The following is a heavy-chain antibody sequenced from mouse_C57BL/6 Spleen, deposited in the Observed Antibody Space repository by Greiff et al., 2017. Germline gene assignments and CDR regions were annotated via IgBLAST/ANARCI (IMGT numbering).Heavy chain of an antibody. CDR2: ISYSGST. D-gene: IGHD1-1*01. Sequence: EVHLVESGPGMVKPSQSLSLTCTVTGYSITSGYDWHWIRHFPGNKLEWMGYISYSGSTNYNPSLKSRISITHDTSKNHFFLKLNSVTTEDTATYYCARARSYYGSSYWFAYWGQGTLVTVSA. V-gene: IGHV3-1*01. J-gene: IGHJ3*01. CDR1: GYSITSGYD. CDR3: ARARSYYGSSYWFAY.